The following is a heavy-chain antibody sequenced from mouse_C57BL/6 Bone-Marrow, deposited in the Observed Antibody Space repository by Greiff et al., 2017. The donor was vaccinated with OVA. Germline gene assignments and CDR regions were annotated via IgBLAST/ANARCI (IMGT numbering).Heavy chain of an antibody. CDR3: ARHYYFDY. J-gene: IGHJ2*01. CDR2: ISSGGSYT. V-gene: IGHV5-6*01. CDR1: GFTFSSYG. Sequence: EVKLMESGGDLVKPGGSLKLSCAASGFTFSSYGMSWVRQTPDQRLEWVATISSGGSYTYYPDSVKGRFTISRDNAKNTLYLQLSSLKSEDKAMYYYARHYYFDYWGQGTTLTVSS.